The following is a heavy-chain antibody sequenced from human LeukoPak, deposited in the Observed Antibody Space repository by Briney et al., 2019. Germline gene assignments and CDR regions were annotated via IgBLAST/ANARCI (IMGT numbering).Heavy chain of an antibody. CDR3: ARHAGANNDAFDI. CDR2: IYPGDSDT. V-gene: IGHV5-51*01. Sequence: GESLKIPCKGSGYSFTSYWIGWVRQMPGKGLEWMGIIYPGDSDTRYSPSFQGQVTISADKSISTAYLQWSSLKASDAAMYYCARHAGANNDAFDIWGQGTMVTVSS. D-gene: IGHD1-26*01. CDR1: GYSFTSYW. J-gene: IGHJ3*02.